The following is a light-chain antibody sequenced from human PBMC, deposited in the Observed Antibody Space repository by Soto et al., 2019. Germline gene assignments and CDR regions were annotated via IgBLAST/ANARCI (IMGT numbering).Light chain of an antibody. J-gene: IGLJ1*01. V-gene: IGLV1-40*01. CDR1: SSNLGEGYD. Sequence: QPVLTQPPSGSGAPGQGVTISCTGSSSNLGEGYDVHWYQQLPGTAPKLGIYGNSIRPSGVPDRFSGSKSGTSASLAITGRQAEDEADYYCQSYDSSLSAYVFGTGTKLTVL. CDR2: GNS. CDR3: QSYDSSLSAYV.